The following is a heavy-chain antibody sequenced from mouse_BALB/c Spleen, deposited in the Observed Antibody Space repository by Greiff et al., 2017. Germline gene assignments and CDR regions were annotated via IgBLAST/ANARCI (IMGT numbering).Heavy chain of an antibody. V-gene: IGHV5-12-2*01. J-gene: IGHJ1*01. CDR3: ARHRIYYGSSYGYFDV. CDR1: GFTFSSYT. Sequence: EVQGVESGGGLVQPGGSLKLSCAASGFTFSSYTMSWVRQTPEKRLEWVAYISNGGGSTYYPDTVKGRFTISRDNAKNTLYLQMSGLKSEDTAMYYCARHRIYYGSSYGYFDVWGAGTTVTVSS. CDR2: ISNGGGST. D-gene: IGHD1-1*01.